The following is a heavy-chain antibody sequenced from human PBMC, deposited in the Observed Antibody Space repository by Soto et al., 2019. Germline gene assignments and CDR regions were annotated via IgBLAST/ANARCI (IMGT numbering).Heavy chain of an antibody. CDR2: IYYSGST. V-gene: IGHV4-39*01. CDR1: GGSISSSSYY. CDR3: ASGLLPTMFRSRAINHYYGMDV. D-gene: IGHD3-10*01. J-gene: IGHJ6*02. Sequence: SETLSLTCTASGGSISSSSYYWGCLRQPPGKGREWAGSIYYSGSTYSNPSLKSRVTISVNTSNNQFSLTLSSVTAADTAVYYSASGLLPTMFRSRAINHYYGMDVWGQGTTVTVSS.